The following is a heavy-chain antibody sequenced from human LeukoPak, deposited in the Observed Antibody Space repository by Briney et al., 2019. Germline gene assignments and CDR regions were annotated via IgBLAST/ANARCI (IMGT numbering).Heavy chain of an antibody. D-gene: IGHD5-12*01. CDR1: GFTFSSYW. J-gene: IGHJ4*02. Sequence: GGSLRLSCAASGFTFSSYWMSWVRQAPGKGLERVGRIKSKTDGGTTDYAAPVKGRFTISRDDSNNTLYLQMNSLKTEDTAVYYCTAESSYEGLFDYWGQGTLVTVSS. V-gene: IGHV3-15*01. CDR2: IKSKTDGGTT. CDR3: TAESSYEGLFDY.